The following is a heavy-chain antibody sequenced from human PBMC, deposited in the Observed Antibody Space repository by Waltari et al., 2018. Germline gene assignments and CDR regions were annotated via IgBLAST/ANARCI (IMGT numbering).Heavy chain of an antibody. J-gene: IGHJ4*02. V-gene: IGHV3-9*01. D-gene: IGHD3-10*01. CDR1: GFRFDDYA. CDR2: IGWKSGAI. Sequence: EVQLVTSGGGLVQPGRSLRLACVGSGFRFDDYAMYWVRQRPGEGLEWLSGIGWKSGAIGYADSVRGRFSTYRDNARKSLYLQMGRLRPEDTALYYCVKGGWGFGAFYEQHWGQGIQVTVSS. CDR3: VKGGWGFGAFYEQH.